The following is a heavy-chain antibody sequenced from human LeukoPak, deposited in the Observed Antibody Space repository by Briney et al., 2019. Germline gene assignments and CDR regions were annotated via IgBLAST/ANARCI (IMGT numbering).Heavy chain of an antibody. D-gene: IGHD2-21*01. J-gene: IGHJ4*02. CDR1: GGSISSSSYY. CDR2: IYYSGST. V-gene: IGHV4-39*07. CDR3: ARMGGAH. Sequence: SETLSLTCAVSGGSISSSSYYWGWIRQPPGKGLEWIGSIYYSGSTYYNPSLKSRVTISVDASKNQFSLKLSSVTAADTAVYYCARMGGAHWGQGTLVTVSS.